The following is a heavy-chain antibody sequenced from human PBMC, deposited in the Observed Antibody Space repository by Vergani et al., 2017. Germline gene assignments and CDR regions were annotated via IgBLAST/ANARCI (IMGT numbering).Heavy chain of an antibody. V-gene: IGHV5-10-1*01. D-gene: IGHD6-19*01. CDR2: FDPSDSYT. J-gene: IGHJ6*02. Sequence: EVQLVQSGAEVKKPGESLRISCKGSGHSFTSYWISCVRQMPGKGLEWLGRFDPSDSYTNYSPSFQGHVTISADKSISTAYLQWSSLKASDTAMYYCARQVAVAGKWWGPYYYYGMDVWGQGTTVTVSS. CDR3: ARQVAVAGKWWGPYYYYGMDV. CDR1: GHSFTSYW.